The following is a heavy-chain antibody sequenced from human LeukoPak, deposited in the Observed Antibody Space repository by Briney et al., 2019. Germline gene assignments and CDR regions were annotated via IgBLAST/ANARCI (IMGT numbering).Heavy chain of an antibody. J-gene: IGHJ4*02. D-gene: IGHD6-13*01. CDR1: GFTFSSYS. CDR2: ISSRGSYI. Sequence: GGSLRLSCAASGFTFSSYSINWVRQAPGEGLEWVSSISSRGSYIYYADSVKGRFAISADNAMNSLYLQMNSLRAEDTAVYYCARGYSSSWYDLYYFDYWGQGTLVTVSS. CDR3: ARGYSSSWYDLYYFDY. V-gene: IGHV3-21*01.